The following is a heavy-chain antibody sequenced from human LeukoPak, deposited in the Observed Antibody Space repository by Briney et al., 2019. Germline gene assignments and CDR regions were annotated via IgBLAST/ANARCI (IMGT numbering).Heavy chain of an antibody. V-gene: IGHV3-30*04. CDR2: ISYDGSNK. CDR1: GFTFSSYA. D-gene: IGHD1-1*01. J-gene: IGHJ3*02. Sequence: GGSLRLSCAASGFTFSSYAMHWVRQAPGKGLEWVAVISYDGSNKYYADSVKGRFTISRDNSKNTLYLQMNSLRAEDTALYYCARDHGGNWNDVNAFDIWGQGTMVTVSS. CDR3: ARDHGGNWNDVNAFDI.